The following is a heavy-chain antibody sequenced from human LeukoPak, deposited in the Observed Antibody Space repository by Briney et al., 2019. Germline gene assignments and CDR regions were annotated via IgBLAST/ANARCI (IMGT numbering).Heavy chain of an antibody. Sequence: PSETLSLTCTVSGGSISSDTYHWTWLRQPAGKGLEWIGRVSPRGSTNYNPSLMSRGTISVDTSKNQFSLQLSSVTAADTAVYYCASDTDSGYSSSHFTSSWGQGTLVTVSS. CDR1: GGSISSDTYH. CDR2: VSPRGST. D-gene: IGHD6-13*01. V-gene: IGHV4-61*02. J-gene: IGHJ5*02. CDR3: ASDTDSGYSSSHFTSS.